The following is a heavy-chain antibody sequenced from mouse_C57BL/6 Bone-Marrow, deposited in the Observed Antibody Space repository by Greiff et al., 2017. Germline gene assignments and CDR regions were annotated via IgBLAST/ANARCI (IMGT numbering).Heavy chain of an antibody. Sequence: EVQWVESGGGLVQPGGSMKLSCVASGFTFSNYWMNWVRQSPEKGLEWVAQIRLKSDNYATHYAESVKGRFTISRDDSKSSVYLQMNNLRAEDTGIYYCTGRDGFAYWGQGTLVTVSA. CDR2: IRLKSDNYAT. CDR1: GFTFSNYW. J-gene: IGHJ3*01. V-gene: IGHV6-3*01. D-gene: IGHD3-3*01. CDR3: TGRDGFAY.